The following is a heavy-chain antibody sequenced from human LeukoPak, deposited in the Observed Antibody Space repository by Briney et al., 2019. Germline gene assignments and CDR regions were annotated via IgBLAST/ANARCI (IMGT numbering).Heavy chain of an antibody. CDR1: GGSFSGYY. CDR3: ARDSRGSSYFDY. J-gene: IGHJ4*02. D-gene: IGHD1-26*01. V-gene: IGHV4-34*01. CDR2: IYYSGST. Sequence: SETLSLTCAVYGGSFSGYYWSWIRQPPGKGLEWIGSIYYSGSTYYNPSLKSRVTISVDTSKNQFSLKLSSVTAADTAVYYCARDSRGSSYFDYWGQGTLVTVSS.